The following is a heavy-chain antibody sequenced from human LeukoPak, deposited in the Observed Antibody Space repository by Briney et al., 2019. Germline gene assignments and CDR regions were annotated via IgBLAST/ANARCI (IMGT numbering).Heavy chain of an antibody. V-gene: IGHV3-53*01. D-gene: IGHD3-3*01. CDR3: ARATYDFWSGPNFDY. Sequence: GGSLRLSCAASGFTVSSNYMSWVRQAPGKGLEWVSVIYSGGSTYYADSVKGRFTISRDNSKNTLYLQMNSLRAGDTAVYYCARATYDFWSGPNFDYWGQGTLVTVSS. J-gene: IGHJ4*02. CDR2: IYSGGST. CDR1: GFTVSSNY.